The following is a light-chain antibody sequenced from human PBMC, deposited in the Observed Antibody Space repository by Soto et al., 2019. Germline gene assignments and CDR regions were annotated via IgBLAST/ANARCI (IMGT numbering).Light chain of an antibody. J-gene: IGKJ2*01. CDR1: QSVSSTY. Sequence: EMVLTQSPGTLSLSPGERATLSCRASQSVSSTYLDWYQQKPGQAPRLLIYGASSRATGIPDRFSGSGSGTDFTLTISRLEPEDFAVYYCQRYDISPFPFGQGTKLEIK. CDR3: QRYDISPFP. V-gene: IGKV3-20*01. CDR2: GAS.